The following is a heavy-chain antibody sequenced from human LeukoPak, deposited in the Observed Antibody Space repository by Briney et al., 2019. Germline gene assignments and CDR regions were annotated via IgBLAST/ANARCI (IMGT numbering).Heavy chain of an antibody. J-gene: IGHJ5*02. V-gene: IGHV3-74*01. CDR3: TRNPDGRNWFDP. CDR1: GFTFSHHW. CDR2: ISSDESST. D-gene: IGHD1-14*01. Sequence: GGSLRLSCAASGFTFSHHWMHWVRQAPGKGLVWVSHISSDESSTTYADSVKGRFTISRDNRKNTLYLQMNSLRVEDTAMYYCTRNPDGRNWFDPWGQGTLVTVS.